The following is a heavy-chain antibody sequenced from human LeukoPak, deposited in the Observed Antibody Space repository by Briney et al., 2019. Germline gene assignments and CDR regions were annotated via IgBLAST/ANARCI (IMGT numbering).Heavy chain of an antibody. V-gene: IGHV3-30*18. CDR3: AKSLWFKKGNFDY. CDR2: ISYDGSNK. CDR1: GFTFSSYG. Sequence: GGSLRLSCAASGFTFSSYGMHWVRQAPVKGLEWVAVISYDGSNKYYADSVKGRFTISRDNSKNTLYLQMNSLRAEDTAVYYCAKSLWFKKGNFDYWGQGTLVTVSS. D-gene: IGHD3-10*01. J-gene: IGHJ4*02.